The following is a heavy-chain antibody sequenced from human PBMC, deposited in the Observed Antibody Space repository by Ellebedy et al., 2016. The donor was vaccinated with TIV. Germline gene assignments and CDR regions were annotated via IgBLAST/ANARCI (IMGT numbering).Heavy chain of an antibody. CDR3: ARDPLGYCSGGSCTNNWFDP. J-gene: IGHJ5*02. D-gene: IGHD2-15*01. CDR1: GYTFTTFA. V-gene: IGHV1-3*04. Sequence: AASVKVSCKTSGYTFTTFAVHWVRQAPGQSPEWMGWINIADANTKYSQKFQGRVTFTRDTSANTVYMHLSSLTSEDSAVYYCARDPLGYCSGGSCTNNWFDPWGQGTLVTVSS. CDR2: INIADANT.